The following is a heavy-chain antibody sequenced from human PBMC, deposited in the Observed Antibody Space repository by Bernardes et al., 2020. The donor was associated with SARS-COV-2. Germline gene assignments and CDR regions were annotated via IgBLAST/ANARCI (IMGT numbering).Heavy chain of an antibody. V-gene: IGHV3-74*03. D-gene: IGHD2-2*01. CDR2: ISGEGTGI. CDR1: GITFSSYW. J-gene: IGHJ4*02. CDR3: AGTSTTCCDY. Sequence: GGSLRLCCAASGITFSSYWMHWVRQAPGKGLVWVSRISGEGTGITYADSVKGRFTISRDNAKNTLYLQMNSLRVEDTAVYYCAGTSTTCCDYWGQGTLVTVSS.